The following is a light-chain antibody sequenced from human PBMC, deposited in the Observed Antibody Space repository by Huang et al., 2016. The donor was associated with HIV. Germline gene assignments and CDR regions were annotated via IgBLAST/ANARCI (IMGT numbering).Light chain of an antibody. CDR3: QQFDNSLT. J-gene: IGKJ4*01. CDR1: QDIRNH. V-gene: IGKV1-33*01. Sequence: DIQMTQSPSSLSASVGDRVTITCQASQDIRNHLNLYQQKPGKAPNLLIYDAFSLQTGVPSSVSGSGAGTDYTLIISSLQPEDFATYYCQQFDNSLTFGAGTKVEIK. CDR2: DAF.